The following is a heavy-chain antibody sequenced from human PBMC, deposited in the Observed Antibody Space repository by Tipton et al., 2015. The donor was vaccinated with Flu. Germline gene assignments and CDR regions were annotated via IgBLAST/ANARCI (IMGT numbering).Heavy chain of an antibody. J-gene: IGHJ4*02. Sequence: SLRLSCAASGFTFSSYSMNWVRQAPGKGLEWVSSISSSSSYIYYADSVKGRFTISRDNAKNSLYLQMNSLRAEDTAVYYCARDQGMGSGYYVDYWGQGTLVTVSS. V-gene: IGHV3-21*01. CDR1: GFTFSSYS. D-gene: IGHD3-22*01. CDR3: ARDQGMGSGYYVDY. CDR2: ISSSSSYI.